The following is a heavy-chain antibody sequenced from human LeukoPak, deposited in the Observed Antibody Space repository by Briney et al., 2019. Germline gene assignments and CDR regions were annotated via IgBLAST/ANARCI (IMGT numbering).Heavy chain of an antibody. CDR1: GFTFSNYA. Sequence: GGSLRLSCAASGFTFSNYAMSWVRQAPGKGLGWVSTIFGSGDNTYYADSVKGRFTISRDNSKNTLFLQMNSLRAEDTALYYCAKCTWGYSSSSPFGYWGQGTLVTVSS. J-gene: IGHJ4*02. CDR3: AKCTWGYSSSSPFGY. D-gene: IGHD6-6*01. CDR2: IFGSGDNT. V-gene: IGHV3-23*01.